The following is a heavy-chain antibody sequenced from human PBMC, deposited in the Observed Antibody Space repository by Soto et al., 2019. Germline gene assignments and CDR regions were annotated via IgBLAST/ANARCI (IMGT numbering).Heavy chain of an antibody. V-gene: IGHV3-23*01. CDR1: GFTFSNYA. CDR3: AKYCRTWDTAMSFDF. Sequence: GGSLRLSCAASGFTFSNYAMSWVRQAPGKGLEWVSAISSTGGSTWYADSVRGRFTMSRDSAKNTLYLQMNNLGAEDTALYYCAKYCRTWDTAMSFDFWGQGTPVTVSS. CDR2: ISSTGGST. J-gene: IGHJ4*02. D-gene: IGHD5-18*01.